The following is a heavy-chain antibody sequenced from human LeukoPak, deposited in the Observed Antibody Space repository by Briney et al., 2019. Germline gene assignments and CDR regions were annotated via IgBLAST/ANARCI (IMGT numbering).Heavy chain of an antibody. D-gene: IGHD5-12*01. V-gene: IGHV3-30-3*01. CDR1: GFTFGSYA. J-gene: IGHJ6*02. CDR2: ISYDGSNK. CDR3: ARGLVATDYYYYGMDV. Sequence: GGSLRLSCAASGFTFGSYAMHWVRQAPGKGLEWVAVISYDGSNKYYADSVKGRFTISRDNSKNTLYLQMNSLRAEDTAVYYCARGLVATDYYYYGMDVWGQGTTVTVSS.